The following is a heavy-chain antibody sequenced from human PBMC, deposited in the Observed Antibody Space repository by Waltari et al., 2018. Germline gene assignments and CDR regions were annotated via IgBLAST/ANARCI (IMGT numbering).Heavy chain of an antibody. CDR1: GYTFTSYD. D-gene: IGHD3-10*01. CDR2: MNHNSGNT. Sequence: QVQLVQSGAEVKKPGASVKVSCKASGYTFTSYDINWVRQATGQGLEGMRWMNHNSGNTDYAQKFQGRVTITRNTSISTAYMELSSLRSEDTAVYYCARKRGLLWFRAPRDAFDIWGQGTMVTVSS. J-gene: IGHJ3*02. V-gene: IGHV1-8*03. CDR3: ARKRGLLWFRAPRDAFDI.